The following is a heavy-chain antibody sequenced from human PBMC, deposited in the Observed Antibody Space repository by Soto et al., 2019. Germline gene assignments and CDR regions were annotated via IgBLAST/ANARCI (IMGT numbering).Heavy chain of an antibody. V-gene: IGHV3-15*01. Sequence: GGSLRLSLAASGFTFSKAWMSWVRQAPGKGLEWVGRIKSKTDGGTTDYAAPVKGRFTISRDDSKNTLCLLMYSLKTEDTAVYYCNYSTGRSSSLFDYWGQGTLVTVSS. CDR2: IKSKTDGGTT. CDR1: GFTFSKAW. D-gene: IGHD6-6*01. J-gene: IGHJ4*01. CDR3: NYSTGRSSSLFDY.